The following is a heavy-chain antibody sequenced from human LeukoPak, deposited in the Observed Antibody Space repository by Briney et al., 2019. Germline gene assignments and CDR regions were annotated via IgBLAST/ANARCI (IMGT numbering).Heavy chain of an antibody. J-gene: IGHJ4*02. D-gene: IGHD1-1*01. Sequence: ASVEVSCKASGGTFSSYAISWVRQAPGQGLEWMGGIIPIFGTANYAQKFQGRVTITADESTSTAYMELSSLRSEDTAVYYCARDGPQTTFDYWGQGTLVTVSS. CDR2: IIPIFGTA. CDR1: GGTFSSYA. V-gene: IGHV1-69*13. CDR3: ARDGPQTTFDY.